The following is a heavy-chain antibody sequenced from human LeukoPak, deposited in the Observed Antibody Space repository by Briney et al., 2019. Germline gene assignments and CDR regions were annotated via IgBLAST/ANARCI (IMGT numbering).Heavy chain of an antibody. Sequence: SETLSLTCTVSGGSISSYYWSWTRQPPGKGLEWIGYIYYSGSTNYNPSLKSRVTISVDTSKNQFSLKLSSVTAADTAVYYCARRPRDYYDSSGYPLENAFDIWGQGTMVTVSS. D-gene: IGHD3-22*01. V-gene: IGHV4-59*08. CDR2: IYYSGST. CDR3: ARRPRDYYDSSGYPLENAFDI. CDR1: GGSISSYY. J-gene: IGHJ3*02.